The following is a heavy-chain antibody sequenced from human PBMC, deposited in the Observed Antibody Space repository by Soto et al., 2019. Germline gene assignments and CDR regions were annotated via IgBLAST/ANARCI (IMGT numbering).Heavy chain of an antibody. Sequence: QPGGSLRLSCAASGFTFSSYGMSWVRQAPGKGLEWVSAISNSGGSTYYADSVKGRFTISRDNAKNSLYLQMNSLRDEDTAVYYCARDSDYYDSSGYYPEYFQHWGQGTLVTVSS. CDR3: ARDSDYYDSSGYYPEYFQH. D-gene: IGHD3-22*01. CDR2: ISNSGGST. CDR1: GFTFSSYG. V-gene: IGHV3-23*01. J-gene: IGHJ1*01.